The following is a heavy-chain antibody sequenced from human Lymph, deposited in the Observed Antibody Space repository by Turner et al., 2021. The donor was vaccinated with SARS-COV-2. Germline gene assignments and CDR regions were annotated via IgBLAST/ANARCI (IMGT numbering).Heavy chain of an antibody. CDR2: ISYDGSNK. D-gene: IGHD3-10*01. Sequence: QVQLVESGGGGVQPGRSLRLSCTASGFTFSSYALHWVRQAPGKGLEWVSLISYDGSNKYYADSVKGGFTISRDNSKNTLYLQMNSLRTEDTAVYYCAREMGSGSDYWGQGTLVTVSS. CDR3: AREMGSGSDY. V-gene: IGHV3-30*04. CDR1: GFTFSSYA. J-gene: IGHJ4*02.